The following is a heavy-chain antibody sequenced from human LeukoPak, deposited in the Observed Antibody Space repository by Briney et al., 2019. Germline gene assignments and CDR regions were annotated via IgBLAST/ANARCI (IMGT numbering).Heavy chain of an antibody. CDR3: ARLGYSSTLNY. Sequence: SETLSLTCTVSGGSINSYYWSWIRQPPGKGLEWIGYIYYSGSTNYNPSLKSRVTISVDTSKNQFSLKLSSVTAADTAVYYCARLGYSSTLNYWGQGTLVTVSS. J-gene: IGHJ4*02. CDR1: GGSINSYY. CDR2: IYYSGST. D-gene: IGHD6-19*01. V-gene: IGHV4-59*08.